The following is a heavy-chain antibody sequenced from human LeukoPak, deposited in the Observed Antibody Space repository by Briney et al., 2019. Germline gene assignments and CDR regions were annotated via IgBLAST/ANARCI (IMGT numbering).Heavy chain of an antibody. Sequence: ASVKVSCKAFGYTFTNYGISWVRQAPGQGLEWMGWISAYSGDTNYAQKFQGRVTMTRDTSTSTAYMELRSLRSDDTAVYYCARDPGSYGDAFDIWGQGTMVTVSA. V-gene: IGHV1-18*01. D-gene: IGHD3-16*01. CDR1: GYTFTNYG. J-gene: IGHJ3*02. CDR2: ISAYSGDT. CDR3: ARDPGSYGDAFDI.